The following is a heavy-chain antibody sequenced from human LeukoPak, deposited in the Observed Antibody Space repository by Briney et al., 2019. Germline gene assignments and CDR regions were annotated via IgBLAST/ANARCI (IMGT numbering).Heavy chain of an antibody. D-gene: IGHD1-26*01. V-gene: IGHV3-23*01. Sequence: GGSLRLSCAASGFTFSSYAMSWVRQALGKGLEWVSAISGRGGSTYYADSVKGRFTISRDNSKNTLYLQMNSLRAEDTAVYYCAKGQSGSYYVLYYWGQGTLVTVSS. J-gene: IGHJ4*02. CDR3: AKGQSGSYYVLYY. CDR2: ISGRGGST. CDR1: GFTFSSYA.